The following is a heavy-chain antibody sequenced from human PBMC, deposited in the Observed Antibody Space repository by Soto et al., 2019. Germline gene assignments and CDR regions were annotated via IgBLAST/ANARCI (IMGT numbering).Heavy chain of an antibody. V-gene: IGHV3-9*01. CDR3: AKGAAAGREGYYFDY. CDR2: ISWNSGSI. D-gene: IGHD6-13*01. Sequence: EVQLVESGGGLVQPGRSLRLSCAASGFTFDDYAMHWVRQAPGKGLEWVSGISWNSGSIGYADSVKGRFTISRDNAKNSLYLQMNSQRAEDTALYYCAKGAAAGREGYYFDYWGQGTLVTVSS. J-gene: IGHJ4*02. CDR1: GFTFDDYA.